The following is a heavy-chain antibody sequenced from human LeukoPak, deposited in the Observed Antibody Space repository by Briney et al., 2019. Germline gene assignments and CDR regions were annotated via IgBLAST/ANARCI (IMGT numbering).Heavy chain of an antibody. CDR3: ARILTEPNWFDP. J-gene: IGHJ5*02. D-gene: IGHD2-15*01. CDR2: IYYSGST. Sequence: SETLSLTCTVSGGSISSSSYYWGWIRQPPGKGLEWIGSIYYSGSTYYNPSLKSRVTISVDTSKNQFSLKLSSVTAADTAVYYCARILTEPNWFDPWGQGTLVTVSS. CDR1: GGSISSSSYY. V-gene: IGHV4-39*01.